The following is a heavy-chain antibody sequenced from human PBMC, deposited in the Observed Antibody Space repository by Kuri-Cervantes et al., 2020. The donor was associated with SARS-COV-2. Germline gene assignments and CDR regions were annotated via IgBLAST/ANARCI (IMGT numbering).Heavy chain of an antibody. CDR2: ISWNSGSI. CDR3: AKGGTSSSSLYFQH. CDR1: GFTVSSSY. V-gene: IGHV3-9*03. J-gene: IGHJ1*01. Sequence: GGSLRLSCAASGFTVSSSYMSWVRQAPGKGLEWVSGISWNSGSIGYADSVKGRFTISRDNAKNSLYLQMNSLRAEDMALYYCAKGGTSSSSLYFQHWGQGTLVTVSS. D-gene: IGHD6-6*01.